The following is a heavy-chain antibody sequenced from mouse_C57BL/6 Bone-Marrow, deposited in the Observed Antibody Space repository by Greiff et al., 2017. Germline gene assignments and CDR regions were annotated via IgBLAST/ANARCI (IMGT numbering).Heavy chain of an antibody. D-gene: IGHD2-5*01. V-gene: IGHV1-81*01. CDR1: GYTFTSYG. J-gene: IGHJ3*01. Sequence: QVQLQQSGAELARPGASVKLSCKASGYTFTSYGISWVKQRTGQGLEWIGEIYPRSGNTYYNEKFKGKATLTADKSSSTAYMELRSLTSEDSAVYFCARWDDSKGAYWGQGTLVTVSA. CDR2: IYPRSGNT. CDR3: ARWDDSKGAY.